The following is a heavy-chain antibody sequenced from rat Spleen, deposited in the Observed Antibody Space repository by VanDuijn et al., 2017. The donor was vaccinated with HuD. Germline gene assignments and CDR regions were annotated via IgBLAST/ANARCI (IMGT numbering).Heavy chain of an antibody. Sequence: EVQLVESGGGLVQPGRSLKLSCAASGRTFSDYYMAWVRQAPTKGLEWVATIRHDGSSTYYRDSVKGRFTISRDNAKSTLYLQMDSLRSEDTATYYCTRLYYSNWFAYWGQGTLVTVSS. D-gene: IGHD1-1*01. J-gene: IGHJ3*01. CDR2: IRHDGSST. CDR3: TRLYYSNWFAY. CDR1: GRTFSDYY. V-gene: IGHV5-7*01.